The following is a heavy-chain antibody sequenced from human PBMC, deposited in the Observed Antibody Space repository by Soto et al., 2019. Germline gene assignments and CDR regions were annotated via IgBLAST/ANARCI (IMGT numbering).Heavy chain of an antibody. CDR1: GYSFTSYW. V-gene: IGHV5-10-1*01. CDR3: ARQPPPNDDILTGSYYCGMDV. Sequence: GESLKISCKGSGYSFTSYWISWVRQMPGKGLEWMGRIDPSDSYTNYSPSFQGHVTISADKSISTAYLQWSSLKASDTAMYYCARQPPPNDDILTGSYYCGMDVWDPGTT. CDR2: IDPSDSYT. J-gene: IGHJ6*02. D-gene: IGHD3-9*01.